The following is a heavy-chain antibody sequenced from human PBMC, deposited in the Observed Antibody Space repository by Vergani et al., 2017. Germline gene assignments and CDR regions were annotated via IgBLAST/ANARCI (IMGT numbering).Heavy chain of an antibody. Sequence: QVQLQESGPGLVKPSETLSLTCAVSGYSISSGYYWGWIRQPPGKGLEWIGSIYHSGSTYYNPSLKSRVTISVDTSKNQFSLKLSSVTAADTAVYYCARGRTVYCSSTSCLLNWFDPWGQGTLVTVSS. CDR3: ARGRTVYCSSTSCLLNWFDP. J-gene: IGHJ5*02. CDR2: IYHSGST. D-gene: IGHD2-2*01. CDR1: GYSISSGYY. V-gene: IGHV4-38-2*01.